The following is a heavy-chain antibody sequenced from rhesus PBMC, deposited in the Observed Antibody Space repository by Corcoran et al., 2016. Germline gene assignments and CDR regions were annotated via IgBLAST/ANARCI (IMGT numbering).Heavy chain of an antibody. CDR1: GFSLTTSGMG. CDR2: IYWDNDK. D-gene: IGHD3-34*01. J-gene: IGHJ4*01. V-gene: IGHV2-174*01. Sequence: QVTLKESGPALVKPTQTLTLTCTFSGFSLTTSGMGVGWIRQPPGKALEWLALIYWDNDKRYSTSLKSRLTISKDTSKNQVFLTMTNMDHVDTATYYCARGVWGSSYFDYWGQGVLVTVSS. CDR3: ARGVWGSSYFDY.